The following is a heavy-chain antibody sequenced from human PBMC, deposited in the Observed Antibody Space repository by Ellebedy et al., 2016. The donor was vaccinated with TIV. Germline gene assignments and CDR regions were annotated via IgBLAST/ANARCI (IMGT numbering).Heavy chain of an antibody. CDR1: GFTFSSYA. D-gene: IGHD3-10*01. J-gene: IGHJ4*02. CDR2: ISYDGSNK. Sequence: GGSLRLXXAASGFTFSSYAMHWVRQAPGKGLEWVAVISYDGSNKYYADSVKGRFTISRDNSKNTLYLQMNSLRAEDTAVYYCARGGSGLDYWGQGTLVTVSS. CDR3: ARGGSGLDY. V-gene: IGHV3-30-3*01.